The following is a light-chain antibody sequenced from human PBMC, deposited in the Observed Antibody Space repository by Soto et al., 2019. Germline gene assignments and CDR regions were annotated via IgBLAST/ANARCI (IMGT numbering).Light chain of an antibody. CDR3: QQYNNWPKT. Sequence: EVVMTQSPATLPVSLGERATLSCRASQSVSSNVAWYQQKPGLAPRLLIYGASTRATGIPARFSGSGSGTEFTLTISSLQSEDFAVYYCQQYNNWPKTFGQGTKVDIK. CDR2: GAS. J-gene: IGKJ1*01. CDR1: QSVSSN. V-gene: IGKV3-15*01.